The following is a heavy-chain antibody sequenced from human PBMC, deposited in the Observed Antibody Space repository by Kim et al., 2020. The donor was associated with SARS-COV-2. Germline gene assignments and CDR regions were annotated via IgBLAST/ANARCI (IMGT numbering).Heavy chain of an antibody. D-gene: IGHD3-22*01. CDR2: VEHSGTT. V-gene: IGHV4-4*02. J-gene: IGHJ5*02. CDR1: GASISSSSC. Sequence: SETLSLTYVVSGASISSSSCWSWVRQHPGKGLEWIGEVEHSGTTSYNVSLKNRVSILVDKSKNQFSLRLTSVSAADTAVYYCARGVSSAWTLRARFDPWG. CDR3: ARGVSSAWTLRARFDP.